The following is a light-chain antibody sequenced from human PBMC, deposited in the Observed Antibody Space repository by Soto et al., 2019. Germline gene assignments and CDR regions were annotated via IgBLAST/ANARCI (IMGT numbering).Light chain of an antibody. V-gene: IGKV1-27*01. Sequence: DIQMTQSPSSLSASVGNRVIITCRASQDISNYLAWYQQKPGKVPKLLIYGASTLQSGVPSRFSGSGSGTDFTLTISSLQPEDVASYYCQKHNSAPPFGGGTKVEIK. J-gene: IGKJ4*01. CDR2: GAS. CDR3: QKHNSAPP. CDR1: QDISNY.